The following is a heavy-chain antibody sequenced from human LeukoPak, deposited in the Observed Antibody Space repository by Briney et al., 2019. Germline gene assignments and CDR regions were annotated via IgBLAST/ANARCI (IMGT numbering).Heavy chain of an antibody. J-gene: IGHJ3*02. CDR3: ARKGKKLHIAAAGTKDAFDI. CDR2: IKKDGSEK. V-gene: IGHV3-7*01. CDR1: GFTFSSYW. D-gene: IGHD6-13*01. Sequence: GGSLRLSCAASGFTFSSYWMSWVRQAPGKGLEWVANIKKDGSEKYYVDSVKGRFTTSRDNAKNSLYLQMNSLRAEDTAVYYCARKGKKLHIAAAGTKDAFDIWGQGTMVTVSS.